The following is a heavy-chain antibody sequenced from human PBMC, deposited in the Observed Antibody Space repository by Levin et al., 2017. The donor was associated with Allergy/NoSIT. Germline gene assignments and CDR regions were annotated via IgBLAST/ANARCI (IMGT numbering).Heavy chain of an antibody. J-gene: IGHJ4*02. Sequence: GGSLRLSCKGSGYTFTKYWIGWVRQVPGKGLEWMAIIYPGDSDTRYSPSFQGQVTISADKSISTAYLQWRSLKASDTAIYYCARHEPRDGDYGLTDYWGQGTLVTVSS. D-gene: IGHD4-17*01. CDR3: ARHEPRDGDYGLTDY. V-gene: IGHV5-51*01. CDR2: IYPGDSDT. CDR1: GYTFTKYW.